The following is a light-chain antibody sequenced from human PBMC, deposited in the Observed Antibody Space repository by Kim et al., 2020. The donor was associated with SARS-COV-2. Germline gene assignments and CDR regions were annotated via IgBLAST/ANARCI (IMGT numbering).Light chain of an antibody. J-gene: IGKJ5*01. V-gene: IGKV1-16*02. CDR3: HQYKSYPLT. Sequence: ASIGDRVTITCRANQDISNQLGWIQLKPGKAPKSLIYAASSLQSGVPSKFSGSGSGTDFTLTISCLQPGDFATYYCHQYKSYPLTFGQGTRLEIK. CDR1: QDISNQ. CDR2: AAS.